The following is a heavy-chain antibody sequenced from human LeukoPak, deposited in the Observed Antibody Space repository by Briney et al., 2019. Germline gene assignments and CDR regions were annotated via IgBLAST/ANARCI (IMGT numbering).Heavy chain of an antibody. CDR1: GIPFSDFY. D-gene: IGHD1-26*01. J-gene: IGHJ4*02. CDR3: AAGTAADY. V-gene: IGHV3-11*03. Sequence: GGSLRLSCVVSGIPFSDFYMNWIRQAPGKGLEWISYISSSSSYTDYAESVKGRFTISRDNAKSALYLEMSDLRVEDTGVYYCAAGTAADYWGQGTLVIVSS. CDR2: ISSSSSYT.